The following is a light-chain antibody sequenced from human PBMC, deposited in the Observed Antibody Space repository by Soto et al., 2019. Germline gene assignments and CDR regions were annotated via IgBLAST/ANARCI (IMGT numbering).Light chain of an antibody. Sequence: NFMLTQPHSVSESPGKTVTISCTRSSGSIASNYVQWYQQRPGSAPTTVIYEDNQRPSGVPDRFSGSIDSSSTSASLTISGLKTEDEDDYYCQSYDSSIVVFGGGTKLTVL. J-gene: IGLJ2*01. CDR2: EDN. CDR1: SGSIASNY. CDR3: QSYDSSIVV. V-gene: IGLV6-57*04.